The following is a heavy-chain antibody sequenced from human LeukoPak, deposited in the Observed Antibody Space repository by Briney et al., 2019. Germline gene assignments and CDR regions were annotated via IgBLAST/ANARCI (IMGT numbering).Heavy chain of an antibody. J-gene: IGHJ4*02. V-gene: IGHV3-30*02. CDR1: GFTFSNYA. Sequence: GGSLRLSCAASGFTFSNYAMHWVRQAPGKGLEWVAFIRYDGSDKYYADSVKSRFTISRDNSKNTLYLQMNRLRAEDTAVYYCAKDQATMVRGNSFDYWGQGTLVTVSS. D-gene: IGHD3-10*01. CDR3: AKDQATMVRGNSFDY. CDR2: IRYDGSDK.